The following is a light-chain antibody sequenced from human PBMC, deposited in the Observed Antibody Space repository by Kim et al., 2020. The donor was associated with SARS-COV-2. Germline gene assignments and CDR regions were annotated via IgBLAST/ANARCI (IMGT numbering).Light chain of an antibody. CDR1: QSVRSY. Sequence: LSTGKRATLSCRASQSVRSYLGWYRQKPGQAPRLLIYDTSNRAPGIPARFSGSGSGTDFTLTISSLEPEDFAIYYCQQRSDWPLTFGGGTKVDIK. J-gene: IGKJ4*01. CDR2: DTS. V-gene: IGKV3-11*01. CDR3: QQRSDWPLT.